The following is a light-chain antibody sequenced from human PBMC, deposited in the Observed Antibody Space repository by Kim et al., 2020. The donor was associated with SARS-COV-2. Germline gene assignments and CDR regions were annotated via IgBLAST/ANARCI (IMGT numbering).Light chain of an antibody. V-gene: IGKV1D-13*01. Sequence: ASVGDRVTIACRASQGISSALAWYQQKPRKAPKLLIYDASSLESGVPSRFSGSGSGTDFTLTISSLQPEDFATYYCQQFNNYPRTFGQGTKLEI. CDR2: DAS. CDR3: QQFNNYPRT. J-gene: IGKJ2*01. CDR1: QGISSA.